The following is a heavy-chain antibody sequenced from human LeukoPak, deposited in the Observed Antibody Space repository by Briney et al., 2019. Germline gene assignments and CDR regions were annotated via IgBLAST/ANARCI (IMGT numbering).Heavy chain of an antibody. CDR3: AREYYDFWSGYLYLGSFDP. J-gene: IGHJ5*02. CDR1: GGTFSSYA. Sequence: SVKVSCKASGGTFSSYAISWVRQAPGQGLEWMRGIIPIFGTANYAQKFQGRVTITADESTSTAYMELSSLRSEDTAVYYCAREYYDFWSGYLYLGSFDPWGQGTLVTVSS. D-gene: IGHD3-3*01. V-gene: IGHV1-69*01. CDR2: IIPIFGTA.